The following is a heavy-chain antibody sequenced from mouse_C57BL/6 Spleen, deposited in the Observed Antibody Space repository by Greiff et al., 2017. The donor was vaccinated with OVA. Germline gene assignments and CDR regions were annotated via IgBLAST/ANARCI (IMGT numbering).Heavy chain of an antibody. CDR1: GFTFTDYY. CDR2: IRNKANGYTT. CDR3: ARYIRGYFDY. V-gene: IGHV7-3*01. Sequence: DVMLVESGGGLVQPGGSLSLSCAASGFTFTDYYMSWVRQPPGKALEWLGFIRNKANGYTTEYSASVKGRFTISRDNSQSILYLQMNALRAEDSATYYCARYIRGYFDYWGQGTTLTVSS. J-gene: IGHJ2*01.